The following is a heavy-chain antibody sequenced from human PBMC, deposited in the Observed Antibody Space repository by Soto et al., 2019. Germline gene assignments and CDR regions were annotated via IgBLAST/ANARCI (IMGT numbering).Heavy chain of an antibody. CDR2: IWYDGSNK. V-gene: IGHV3-33*01. Sequence: SLRLSCAASGFTFSSYGMHWVRQAPGKGLEWVAVIWYDGSNKYYADSVKGRFTISRDNSKNTLYLQMNSLRAEDTAVYYCAREYDIVAVPAGMDVWGQGTTVTVSS. CDR1: GFTFSSYG. D-gene: IGHD2-2*01. J-gene: IGHJ6*02. CDR3: AREYDIVAVPAGMDV.